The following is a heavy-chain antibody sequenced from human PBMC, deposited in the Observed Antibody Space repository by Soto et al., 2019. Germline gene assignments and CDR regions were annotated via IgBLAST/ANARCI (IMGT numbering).Heavy chain of an antibody. J-gene: IGHJ5*02. CDR2: INPSGGSA. V-gene: IGHV1-46*01. CDR3: ARVSSKNCFAP. CDR1: GYTFTSSY. Sequence: SVKVSCKASGYTFTSSYMHWVRQAPGQGLEWMGIINPSGGSANYAQKFQGRVTMTRDTSTSTVYMELSSLRSEDTAVYYCARVSSKNCFAPWHQGTLLT.